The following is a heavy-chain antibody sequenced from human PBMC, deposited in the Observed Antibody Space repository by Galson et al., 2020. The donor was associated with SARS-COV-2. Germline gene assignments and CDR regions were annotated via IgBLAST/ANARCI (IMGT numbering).Heavy chain of an antibody. CDR1: GGSINNSTFY. V-gene: IGHV4-39*01. CDR2: IYYSGST. J-gene: IGHJ4*02. Sequence: ETSETLSLTCTVSGGSINNSTFYWGCIRQPPGKGLECIGSIYYSGSTYYNPSLKSRVTMSVDTSKNQFSLRLTSVTAADTAVYYCNSVLGYWGQGTRVTGSS. D-gene: IGHD5-18*01. CDR3: NSVLGY.